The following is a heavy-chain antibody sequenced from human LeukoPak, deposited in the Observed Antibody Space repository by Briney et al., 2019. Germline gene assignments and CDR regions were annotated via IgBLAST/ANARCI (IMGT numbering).Heavy chain of an antibody. CDR2: INPNSGGT. V-gene: IGHV1-2*02. CDR1: GYTFTNYG. J-gene: IGHJ1*01. CDR3: ASEFGYCSGGSCYSDPTEYFQH. Sequence: ASVKVSCKASGYTFTNYGINWVRQAPGQGLEWMGWINPNSGGTNYAQKFQGRVTMTRDTSISTAYMELSRLRSDDTAVYYCASEFGYCSGGSCYSDPTEYFQHWGQGTLVTVSS. D-gene: IGHD2-15*01.